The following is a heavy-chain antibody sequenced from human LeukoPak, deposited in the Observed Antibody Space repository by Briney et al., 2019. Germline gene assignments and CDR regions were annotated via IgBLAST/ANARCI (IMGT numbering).Heavy chain of an antibody. Sequence: SETLSLTCTVSGGSISSSSYYWGWVRQPPGKGLEWIGSIYYSGSTYYNPSLKSRVKISVDTPKNQFSLKVSSVTAADTAVYYCAREDYDILTGYRYYYDYWGRGTLVTVSS. CDR1: GGSISSSSYY. J-gene: IGHJ4*02. D-gene: IGHD3-9*01. V-gene: IGHV4-39*01. CDR3: AREDYDILTGYRYYYDY. CDR2: IYYSGST.